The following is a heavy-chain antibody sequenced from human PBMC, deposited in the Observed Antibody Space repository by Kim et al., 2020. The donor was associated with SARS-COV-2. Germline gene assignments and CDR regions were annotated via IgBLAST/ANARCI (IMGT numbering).Heavy chain of an antibody. D-gene: IGHD5-18*01. Sequence: ASVKVSCKASGYTFTSYAMNWVRQAPGQGLEWMGWINTNTGNPTYAQGFTGRFVFSLDTSVSTAYLQISSLKAEDTAVYYCARGAMDTAMVISSDYYYYGMDVWGQGTTVTVSS. J-gene: IGHJ6*02. V-gene: IGHV7-4-1*02. CDR3: ARGAMDTAMVISSDYYYYGMDV. CDR2: INTNTGNP. CDR1: GYTFTSYA.